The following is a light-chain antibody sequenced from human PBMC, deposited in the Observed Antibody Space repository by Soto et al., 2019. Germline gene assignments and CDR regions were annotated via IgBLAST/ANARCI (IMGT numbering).Light chain of an antibody. J-gene: IGKJ1*01. V-gene: IGKV1-5*01. Sequence: DIQMTQSPSTLPASVGDRVTITCRASQSISSWLAWYQQKPGKAPKLMIYDASSLDSGVPSRFSGSGSGTEFTLTISSLQPDDVATYYCQQYNSYSPTFGQGTKVDI. CDR1: QSISSW. CDR3: QQYNSYSPT. CDR2: DAS.